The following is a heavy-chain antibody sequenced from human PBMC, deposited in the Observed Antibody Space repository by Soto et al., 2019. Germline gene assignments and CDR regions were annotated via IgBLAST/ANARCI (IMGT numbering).Heavy chain of an antibody. CDR2: IIPIFGTA. J-gene: IGHJ6*02. CDR1: GGTFSSYA. CDR3: ARGAYSNNYHYYYYGMDV. D-gene: IGHD4-4*01. V-gene: IGHV1-69*06. Sequence: QVQLVQSGAEVKKPGSSVKVSCKASGGTFSSYAISWVRQAPGQGLEWMGGIIPIFGTANYAQKFQGRVTITADKSTSTAYMELSSLRSEDTAVYYCARGAYSNNYHYYYYGMDVWGQGTTVTVAS.